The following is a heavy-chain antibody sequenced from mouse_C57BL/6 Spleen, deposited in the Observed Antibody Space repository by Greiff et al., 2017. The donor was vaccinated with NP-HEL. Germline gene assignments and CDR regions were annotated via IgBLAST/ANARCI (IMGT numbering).Heavy chain of an antibody. CDR1: GFTFSDYY. Sequence: EVQRVESEGGLVQPGSSMKLSCTASGFTFSDYYMAWVRQVPEKGLEWVANINYDGSSTYYLDSLKSRFIISRDNAKNILYLQMSSLKSEDTATYYCARELSYYAMDYWGQGTSVTVSS. CDR3: ARELSYYAMDY. V-gene: IGHV5-16*01. J-gene: IGHJ4*01. CDR2: INYDGSST.